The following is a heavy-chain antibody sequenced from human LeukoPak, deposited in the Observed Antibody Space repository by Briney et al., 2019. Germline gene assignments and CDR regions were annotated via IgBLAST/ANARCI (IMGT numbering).Heavy chain of an antibody. CDR1: GLTVSNNY. V-gene: IGHV3-23*01. CDR2: LSVIGGNT. D-gene: IGHD6-19*01. Sequence: GGSLRLSCAASGLTVSNNYLSWVRQAPGKGLEWVSILSVIGGNTNYADSVKGRFTSSRDNSKNTLYLQMNSLRAEDTAVYYCAKGGWLEYWGQGTLVTVSS. J-gene: IGHJ4*02. CDR3: AKGGWLEY.